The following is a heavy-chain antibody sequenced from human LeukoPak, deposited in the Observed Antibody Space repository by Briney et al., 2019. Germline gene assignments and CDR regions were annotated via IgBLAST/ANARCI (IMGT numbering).Heavy chain of an antibody. CDR1: GGSFSGYY. V-gene: IGHV4-34*01. CDR3: ARVRSSSWYYFDY. J-gene: IGHJ4*02. D-gene: IGHD6-13*01. CDR2: INHSGST. Sequence: SETLSLTCAAYGGSFSGYYWSWIRQPPGKGLEWIGEINHSGSTNYNPSLKSRVTISVDTSKNQFSLKLSSVTAADTAVYYCARVRSSSWYYFDYWGQGTLVTVSS.